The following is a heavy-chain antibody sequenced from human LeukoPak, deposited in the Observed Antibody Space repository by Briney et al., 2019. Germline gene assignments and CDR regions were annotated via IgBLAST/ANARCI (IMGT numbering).Heavy chain of an antibody. CDR2: IYYSGST. D-gene: IGHD3-3*01. CDR3: AREPYYDFWSGYPLAEYFDY. Sequence: SGTLSLTCTVSGGPVSSGSYYWSWIRQPPGKGLEWIGYIYYSGSTNYNPSLKSRVTISVDTSKNQFSLKLSSVTAADTAVYYCAREPYYDFWSGYPLAEYFDYWGQGTLVTVSS. J-gene: IGHJ4*02. CDR1: GGPVSSGSYY. V-gene: IGHV4-61*01.